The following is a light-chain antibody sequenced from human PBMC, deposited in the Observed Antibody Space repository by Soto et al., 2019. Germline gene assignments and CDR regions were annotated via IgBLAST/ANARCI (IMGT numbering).Light chain of an antibody. J-gene: IGKJ4*01. CDR1: QSVSSNY. CDR3: QQRSNWPLT. Sequence: ESVLTQSPGTLSLSPGERATLSCRASQSVSSNYLAWYQQKPGQAPRLLIYGASTRATGVPARFSGSGSQTEFTLTISSLQSEDFVVYYCQQRSNWPLTFGGGTKVDIK. CDR2: GAS. V-gene: IGKV3D-20*02.